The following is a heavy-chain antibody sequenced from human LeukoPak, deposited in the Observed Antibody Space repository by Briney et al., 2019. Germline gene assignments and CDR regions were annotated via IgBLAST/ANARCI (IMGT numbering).Heavy chain of an antibody. CDR2: MNPNSGNT. CDR3: ARAHSSSWYRNLYYYYYYMDV. V-gene: IGHV1-8*01. J-gene: IGHJ6*03. Sequence: ASVKVSCKASGYTFTSYDNNWVRQATGQGLEWMGWMNPNSGNTGYAQKFQGRVTMTRNTSISTAYMELSSLRSEDTAVYYCARAHSSSWYRNLYYYYYYMDVWGKGTTVTVSS. CDR1: GYTFTSYD. D-gene: IGHD6-13*01.